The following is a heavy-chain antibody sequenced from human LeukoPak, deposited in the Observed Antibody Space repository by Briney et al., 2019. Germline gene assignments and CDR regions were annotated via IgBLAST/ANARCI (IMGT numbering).Heavy chain of an antibody. J-gene: IGHJ4*02. Sequence: GGSLRLSCAASGFTFSSYAMHWVRQAPGKGLEWVAVISYDGSNKYYADSVKGRFTISRDNSKNTLYLQMNSLRAEDTAVYYCARVRYSSGCYYFDYWGQGTLVTVSS. CDR2: ISYDGSNK. D-gene: IGHD6-19*01. CDR3: ARVRYSSGCYYFDY. V-gene: IGHV3-30-3*01. CDR1: GFTFSSYA.